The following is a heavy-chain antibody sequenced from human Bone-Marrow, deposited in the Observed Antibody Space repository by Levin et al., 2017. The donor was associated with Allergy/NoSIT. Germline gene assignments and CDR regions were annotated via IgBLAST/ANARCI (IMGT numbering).Heavy chain of an antibody. V-gene: IGHV4-30-4*01. D-gene: IGHD2-2*01. Sequence: PSETLSLTCSVSGGSISSGDYYWSWIRQAPGKGLEWIGYIYYSGTTYYNPSLTSRLSISVDRSKNQFSLKLKSVTAADTAVYYCARTYCSSTRCYEGRPYKYYYDMDVWGQGTTVTVSS. CDR1: GGSISSGDYY. J-gene: IGHJ6*02. CDR2: IYYSGTT. CDR3: ARTYCSSTRCYEGRPYKYYYDMDV.